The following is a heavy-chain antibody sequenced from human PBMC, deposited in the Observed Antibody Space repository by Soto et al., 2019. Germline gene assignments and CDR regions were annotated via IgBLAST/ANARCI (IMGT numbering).Heavy chain of an antibody. J-gene: IGHJ4*02. CDR2: ISDSGATT. Sequence: SGGSRRLSYSASGFPFGENAMSWVRQAPGKGLEWVSGISDSGATTYYADSVRGRFTISRDNSKNTLYLQMKSLRAEDSASYYCAKEDTSSGSLDYWGQGALVTVS. CDR1: GFPFGENA. D-gene: IGHD6-19*01. CDR3: AKEDTSSGSLDY. V-gene: IGHV3-23*01.